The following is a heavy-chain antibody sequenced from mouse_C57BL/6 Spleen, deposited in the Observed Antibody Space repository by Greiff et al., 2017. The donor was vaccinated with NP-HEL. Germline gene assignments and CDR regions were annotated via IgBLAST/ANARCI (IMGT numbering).Heavy chain of an antibody. CDR2: IYPGSGST. CDR3: ARGGTKDYAMDY. Sequence: QVQLQQSGAELVKPGASVKMSCKASGYTFTSYWITWVKQRPGQGLEWIGDIYPGSGSTNYNEKFKSKATLTVDTSSSTAYMQLSSLTSEDSAVYYCARGGTKDYAMDYWGQGTSVTVSS. CDR1: GYTFTSYW. J-gene: IGHJ4*01. V-gene: IGHV1-55*01. D-gene: IGHD4-1*01.